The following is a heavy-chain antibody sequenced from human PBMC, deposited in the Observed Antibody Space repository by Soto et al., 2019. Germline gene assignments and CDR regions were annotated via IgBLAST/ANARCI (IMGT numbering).Heavy chain of an antibody. CDR2: IYSSGSA. V-gene: IGHV4-61*08. D-gene: IGHD6-19*01. CDR1: GDSVSSGGYY. Sequence: SETLSLTCTVSGDSVSSGGYYWSWLRQPPGKGLEWIGYIYSSGSANYNPSLKSRATISRDTSKNQASLKVASVTAADAAGYYCARGFSSVSMDAWGQGTTVTVSS. CDR3: ARGFSSVSMDA. J-gene: IGHJ6*02.